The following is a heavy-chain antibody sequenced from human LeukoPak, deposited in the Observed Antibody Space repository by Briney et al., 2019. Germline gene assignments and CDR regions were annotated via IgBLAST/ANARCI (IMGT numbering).Heavy chain of an antibody. CDR2: IYGSGNT. J-gene: IGHJ4*02. CDR1: GGSISGWY. CDR3: AKRGSNTWSDFDY. Sequence: SETLSLTCTVSGGSISGWYWSWIRQPPGKGLEWIGYIYGSGNTNYNPSLKSRVTISVDTSKNQFSLKLSSVTAADTAVYYCAKRGSNTWSDFDYWGQGTLVTVSS. D-gene: IGHD6-13*01. V-gene: IGHV4-59*08.